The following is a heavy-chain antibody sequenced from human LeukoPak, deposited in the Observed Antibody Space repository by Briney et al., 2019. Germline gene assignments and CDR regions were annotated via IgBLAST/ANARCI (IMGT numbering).Heavy chain of an antibody. CDR3: ARGALEGYCSGGSCYPLVSPTYYGMDV. Sequence: GGSLRLSCAASGFTFSSYAMHWVRQAPGKGLEWVVVISYDGSNKYYADSVKGRFTISRDNSKNTLYLQMNSLRAEDTAVYYCARGALEGYCSGGSCYPLVSPTYYGMDVWGQGTTVTVSS. V-gene: IGHV3-30-3*01. CDR2: ISYDGSNK. J-gene: IGHJ6*02. CDR1: GFTFSSYA. D-gene: IGHD2-15*01.